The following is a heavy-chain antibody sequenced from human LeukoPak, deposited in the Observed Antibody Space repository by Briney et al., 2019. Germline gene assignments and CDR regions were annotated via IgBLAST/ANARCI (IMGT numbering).Heavy chain of an antibody. D-gene: IGHD6-13*01. CDR3: ARESSSWGFDY. J-gene: IGHJ4*02. Sequence: GSSVKESCKASGYTLTSHLINWVRQAPAQGLEWMGWISAYNGNTNYAQKLQGRVTMTTDTSTSTAYMELRSLRSDDTAVYYCARESSSWGFDYWGQGTLVTVSS. CDR2: ISAYNGNT. CDR1: GYTLTSHL. V-gene: IGHV1-18*01.